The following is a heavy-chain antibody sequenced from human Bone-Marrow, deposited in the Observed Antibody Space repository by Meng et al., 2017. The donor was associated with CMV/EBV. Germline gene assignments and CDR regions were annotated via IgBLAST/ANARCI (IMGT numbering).Heavy chain of an antibody. D-gene: IGHD5-12*01. CDR1: GGSFSGYY. CDR3: ARAHGYDHWDY. CDR2: INHSGST. Sequence: QPLSLSCAVYGGSFSGYYWSWIRQPPGKGLEWIGEINHSGSTNYNPPLKSRVTISVDTSKNQFSLKLSSVTAADTAVYYCARAHGYDHWDYWGQGTLVTVAS. J-gene: IGHJ4*02. V-gene: IGHV4-34*01.